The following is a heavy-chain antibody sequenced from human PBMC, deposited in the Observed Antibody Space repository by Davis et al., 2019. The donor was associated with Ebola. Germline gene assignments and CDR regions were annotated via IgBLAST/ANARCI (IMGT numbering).Heavy chain of an antibody. J-gene: IGHJ4*02. Sequence: GESLKISCAASGFTFSSYSMNWVRQAPGKGLEWVSYISSSSSTIYYADSVKGRFTISRDNAKNSLYLQMNSLRDEDTAVYYCASLSRGYSGSYPPFDYWGQGTLVTVSS. V-gene: IGHV3-48*02. CDR2: ISSSSSTI. D-gene: IGHD1-26*01. CDR1: GFTFSSYS. CDR3: ASLSRGYSGSYPPFDY.